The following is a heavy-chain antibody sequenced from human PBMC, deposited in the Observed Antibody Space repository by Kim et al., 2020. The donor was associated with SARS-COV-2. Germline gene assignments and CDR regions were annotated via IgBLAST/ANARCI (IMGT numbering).Heavy chain of an antibody. CDR2: TA. D-gene: IGHD1-26*01. Sequence: TATYAQEVQGRGKITADESTSTAYMELGSLRSADTAVYYCARDPKRWDMDVWGQGTTVTVSS. J-gene: IGHJ6*02. V-gene: IGHV1-69*01. CDR3: ARDPKRWDMDV.